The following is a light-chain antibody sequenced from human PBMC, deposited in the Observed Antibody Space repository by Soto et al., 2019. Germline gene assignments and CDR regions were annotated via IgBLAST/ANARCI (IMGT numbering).Light chain of an antibody. CDR3: QQYNNWPNT. CDR1: QIVSSN. Sequence: EIVMTQSPATLSVSPGERPTLSCRASQIVSSNLAWYQQKPGQAPRLLIYGTSTRATGIPARFSGSGSGTEFTLTISSLQSEDFATYYCQQYNNWPNTFGQGTRLEIK. CDR2: GTS. J-gene: IGKJ2*01. V-gene: IGKV3-15*01.